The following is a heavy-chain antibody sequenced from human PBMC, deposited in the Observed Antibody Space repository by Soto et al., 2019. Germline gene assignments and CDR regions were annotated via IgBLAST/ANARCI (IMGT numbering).Heavy chain of an antibody. J-gene: IGHJ6*02. CDR1: GFTFSGSA. V-gene: IGHV3-73*01. D-gene: IGHD5-18*01. Sequence: GGSLRLSCAASGFTFSGSAMHWVRQASGKGLEWVGRIRSKVNSYATAYAASVKGRFTISRDDSKNTAYLQMNSLKTEDTAVYYCASDTARVYYGIDVWGQGTTVTVS. CDR2: IRSKVNSYAT. CDR3: ASDTARVYYGIDV.